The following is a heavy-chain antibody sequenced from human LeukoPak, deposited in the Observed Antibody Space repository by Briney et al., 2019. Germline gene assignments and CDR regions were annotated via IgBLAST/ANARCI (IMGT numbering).Heavy chain of an antibody. J-gene: IGHJ4*02. CDR2: ISGSDAGT. CDR1: GFTFSSYA. CDR3: ARDDSSGRFDY. Sequence: GGSLRLSCAASGFTFSSYAMSWVRQIPGKGLEWVSAISGSDAGTYYADSVKGRFTISRDNSKNTLYLQMNSLRAEDTAVYYCARDDSSGRFDYWGQGTLVTVSS. D-gene: IGHD3-22*01. V-gene: IGHV3-23*01.